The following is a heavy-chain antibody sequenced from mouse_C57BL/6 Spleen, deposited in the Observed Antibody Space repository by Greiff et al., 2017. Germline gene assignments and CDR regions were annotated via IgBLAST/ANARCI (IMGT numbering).Heavy chain of an antibody. J-gene: IGHJ4*01. Sequence: QVQLQQPGAELVRPGSSVKLSCKASGYTFTSYWMHWVKQRPIQGLEWIGNIDPSDSETHYNQKFKDKATLTVDKSSSTAYMQLSSLTSEGSAVXYCARGKLDYGSRLYAMDYWGQGTSVTVSS. CDR1: GYTFTSYW. CDR2: IDPSDSET. D-gene: IGHD1-1*01. CDR3: ARGKLDYGSRLYAMDY. V-gene: IGHV1-52*01.